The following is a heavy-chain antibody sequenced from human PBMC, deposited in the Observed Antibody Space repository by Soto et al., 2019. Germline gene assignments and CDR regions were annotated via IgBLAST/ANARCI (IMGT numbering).Heavy chain of an antibody. CDR2: INSGNGNT. CDR1: GYTFTNFA. D-gene: IGHD1-26*01. Sequence: QVQFVQSGAEEKKPGASVKVSCKASGYTFTNFAILGLGQAPPQRFEWRGWINSGNGNTKYSQTFQGRVTITRDTSASTAYMELSSLRSEDTAVYYCARVGQWGGMDVWGQGTTVTVSS. CDR3: ARVGQWGGMDV. V-gene: IGHV1-3*05. J-gene: IGHJ6*02.